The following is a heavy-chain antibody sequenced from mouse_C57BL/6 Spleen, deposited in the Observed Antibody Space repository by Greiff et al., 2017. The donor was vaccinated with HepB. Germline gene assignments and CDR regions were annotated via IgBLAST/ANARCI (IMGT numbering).Heavy chain of an antibody. CDR1: GYTFTSYG. D-gene: IGHD3-2*02. CDR3: ARDSSGRYAMDY. J-gene: IGHJ4*01. Sequence: QVQLKESGAELARPGASVKLSCKASGYTFTSYGISWVKQRTGQGLEWIGEIYPRSGNTYYNEKFKGKATLTADKSSSTAYMELRSLTSEDSAVYFCARDSSGRYAMDYWGQGTSVTVSS. V-gene: IGHV1-81*01. CDR2: IYPRSGNT.